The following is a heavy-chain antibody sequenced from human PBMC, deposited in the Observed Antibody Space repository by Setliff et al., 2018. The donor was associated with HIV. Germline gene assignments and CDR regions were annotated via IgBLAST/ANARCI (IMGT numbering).Heavy chain of an antibody. V-gene: IGHV4-34*01. CDR2: VNHSGNY. Sequence: SETLSLTCAVYGGSFSSYYWGWVRQPPGKGLAWIGEVNHSGNYNYDPSLKSRVTISVDTSKNQFSLTLNSVTAADTAVYYCARGSRQLTIFGVVFKTNYYFMDVRGKGTAVTVSS. CDR3: ARGSRQLTIFGVVFKTNYYFMDV. CDR1: GGSFSSYY. J-gene: IGHJ6*03. D-gene: IGHD3-3*01.